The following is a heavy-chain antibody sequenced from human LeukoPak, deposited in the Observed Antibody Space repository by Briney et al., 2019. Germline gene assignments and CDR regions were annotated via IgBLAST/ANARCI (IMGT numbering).Heavy chain of an antibody. Sequence: SETLSLTCTVSGGSISSYYWSWIRQPPGKGLGWIGYIYYSGSTNYNPSLKLRVTISVDTSKNQFSLKLSSVTAADTAVYYCAREECYGAQVGFDPWGQGTLVTVSS. D-gene: IGHD4-17*01. CDR2: IYYSGST. CDR3: AREECYGAQVGFDP. V-gene: IGHV4-59*01. J-gene: IGHJ5*02. CDR1: GGSISSYY.